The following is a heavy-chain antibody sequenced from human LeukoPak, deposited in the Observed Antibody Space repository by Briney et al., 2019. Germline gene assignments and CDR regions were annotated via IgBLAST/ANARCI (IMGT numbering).Heavy chain of an antibody. J-gene: IGHJ4*02. CDR2: IKQDGSEK. CDR3: ARGGLAATGDY. CDR1: GFTFSSYW. V-gene: IGHV3-7*01. Sequence: GGSLRLSCAASGFTFSSYWMSWVRQAPGKGLEWVANIKQDGSEKYYVDSVKGRFTISRDNAKNSLYLQMNSLRAEDTSVYFCARGGLAATGDYWGQGTLVTVS. D-gene: IGHD2-15*01.